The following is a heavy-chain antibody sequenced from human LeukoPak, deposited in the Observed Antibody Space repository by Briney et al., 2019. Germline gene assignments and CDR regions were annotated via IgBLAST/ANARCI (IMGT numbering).Heavy chain of an antibody. Sequence: SETLSLTCTVSGGSISSGSYYWSWIRQPAGKGLEWIGRIYTSGSTNYNPSLKSRVTISVDTSKNQFSLKLSSVTAADTAVYYCARGNRRGYSYGYRGFDYWGQGTLVTVSS. J-gene: IGHJ4*02. CDR3: ARGNRRGYSYGYRGFDY. V-gene: IGHV4-61*02. CDR2: IYTSGST. CDR1: GGSISSGSYY. D-gene: IGHD5-18*01.